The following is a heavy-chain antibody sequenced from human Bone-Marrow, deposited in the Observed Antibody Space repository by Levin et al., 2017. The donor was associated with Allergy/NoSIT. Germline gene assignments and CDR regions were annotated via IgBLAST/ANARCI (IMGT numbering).Heavy chain of an antibody. Sequence: GGSLRLSCAASGFSFSIYSMNWVRQAPGKGLEWFSYISSGSGAIYYADSVKGRFTISRDNAKSSLYLQMNSLRDEDTAVYYCARGSKGGDDYDDFFDFWGQGTLVTVSS. J-gene: IGHJ4*02. CDR3: ARGSKGGDDYDDFFDF. V-gene: IGHV3-48*02. D-gene: IGHD4-17*01. CDR1: GFSFSIYS. CDR2: ISSGSGAI.